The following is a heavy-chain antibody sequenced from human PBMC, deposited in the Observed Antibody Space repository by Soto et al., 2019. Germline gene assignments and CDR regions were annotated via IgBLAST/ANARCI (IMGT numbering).Heavy chain of an antibody. CDR1: GGSISSSNW. Sequence: QVQLQESGPGLVKPSGTLSLTCAVSGGSISSSNWWSWVRQPPGKGLEWIGEIYHSGGTNYNPSLKRRVTISVDKSKNQFSLSLNSVTAADTALYYCARVPAAKNWFDPWGQGTLVTVSS. J-gene: IGHJ5*02. V-gene: IGHV4-4*02. CDR3: ARVPAAKNWFDP. D-gene: IGHD2-2*01. CDR2: IYHSGGT.